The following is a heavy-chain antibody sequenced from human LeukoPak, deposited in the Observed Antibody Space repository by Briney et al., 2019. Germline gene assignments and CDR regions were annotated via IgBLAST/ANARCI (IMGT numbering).Heavy chain of an antibody. Sequence: ASVKVSCKASGYTFASYGISWVRQAPGQGVEWMGWISAYNGNTNYAQKLQGRVTMTTDTSTSTAYMELRSLRSDDTAVYYCARVQSSSHSNWFDPWGQGTLVTVSS. D-gene: IGHD6-6*01. V-gene: IGHV1-18*01. CDR1: GYTFASYG. CDR3: ARVQSSSHSNWFDP. J-gene: IGHJ5*02. CDR2: ISAYNGNT.